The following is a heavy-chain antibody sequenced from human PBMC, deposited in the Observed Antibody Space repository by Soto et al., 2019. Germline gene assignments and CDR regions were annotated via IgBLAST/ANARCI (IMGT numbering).Heavy chain of an antibody. V-gene: IGHV1-2*02. D-gene: IGHD2-2*02. CDR3: ARSLTEGYCTITGCYTRPLYGMDV. CDR1: GYTFSGYY. J-gene: IGHJ6*02. CDR2: INPNSGGT. Sequence: AASVKVSCKASGYTFSGYYIHWLRQAPGQGLEWMGWINPNSGGTNYAQKFQGRVTVTRGTPTSTAYMELSRLTSDDTAVYYCARSLTEGYCTITGCYTRPLYGMDVWGQGTTVTVSS.